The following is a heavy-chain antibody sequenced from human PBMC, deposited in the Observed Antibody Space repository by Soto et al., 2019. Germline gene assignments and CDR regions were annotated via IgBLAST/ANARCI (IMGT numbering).Heavy chain of an antibody. CDR2: IKSKSDGGAT. Sequence: PGGSLRLSCAASGFTFNKSYMSWVRQAPGKGLEWLGRIKSKSDGGATDYATPVKGRFTVSRDDSKDTLYLQMNSLKTDDTAVYYCVRDSEAVAGTWWFDPWGQGTLVTVSS. CDR1: GFTFNKSY. D-gene: IGHD6-13*01. V-gene: IGHV3-15*01. J-gene: IGHJ5*02. CDR3: VRDSEAVAGTWWFDP.